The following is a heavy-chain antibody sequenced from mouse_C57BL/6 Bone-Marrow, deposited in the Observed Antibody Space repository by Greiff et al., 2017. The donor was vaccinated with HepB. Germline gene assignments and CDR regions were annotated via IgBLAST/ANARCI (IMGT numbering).Heavy chain of an antibody. CDR2: FYPGSGSI. J-gene: IGHJ1*03. CDR3: ARHEDGRSNYWYFDV. Sequence: VKLVESGAELVKPGASVKLSCKASGYTFTEYTIHWVKQRSGQGLEWIGWFYPGSGSIKYNEKFKDKATLTADKSSSTVYMELSRLTSEDSAVYFCARHEDGRSNYWYFDVWGTGTTVTVSS. D-gene: IGHD1-1*01. CDR1: GYTFTEYT. V-gene: IGHV1-62-2*01.